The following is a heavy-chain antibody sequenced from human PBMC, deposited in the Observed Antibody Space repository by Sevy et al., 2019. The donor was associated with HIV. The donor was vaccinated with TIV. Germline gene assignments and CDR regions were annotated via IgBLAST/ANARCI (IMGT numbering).Heavy chain of an antibody. Sequence: GGSLRLSCVASGFTFDDYAMHWVRQAPGKGPEWVSGSSWNSGSIGYAESVKGRFTISRDNAKNSLYLQRNSLRVEDTALYYCAKGIGYSNGWYSWFDSWGQGTLVTVSS. V-gene: IGHV3-9*01. D-gene: IGHD6-19*01. CDR2: SSWNSGSI. CDR3: AKGIGYSNGWYSWFDS. J-gene: IGHJ5*01. CDR1: GFTFDDYA.